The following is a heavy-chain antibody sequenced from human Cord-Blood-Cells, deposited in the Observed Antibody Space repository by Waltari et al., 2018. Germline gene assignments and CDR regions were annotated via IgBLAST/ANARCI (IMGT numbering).Heavy chain of an antibody. J-gene: IGHJ4*02. Sequence: QVQLVQSGAEVKKPGASVKVSCKASGYTFTGYYMHWVRQAPGQGLEWMGWINPNSGGTKYAQKFQGRVTMTRDTSISTAYMELSRLRSDDTAVYYCAREAPNWGSTHLDYWGQGTLVTVSS. CDR2: INPNSGGT. CDR1: GYTFTGYY. CDR3: AREAPNWGSTHLDY. V-gene: IGHV1-2*02. D-gene: IGHD7-27*01.